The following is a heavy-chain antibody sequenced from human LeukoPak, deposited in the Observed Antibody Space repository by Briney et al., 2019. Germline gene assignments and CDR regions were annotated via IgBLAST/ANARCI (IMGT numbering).Heavy chain of an antibody. Sequence: SETLSLTCTVSGGSISSGDYYWSWIRQPPGKGLEWIGYIYYSGSTYYNPSLKSRVTISVDTSKNQFSLKLSSVTAADTAVYYCARGGAYSSSWNWFDPWGQGTLVTVSS. CDR3: ARGGAYSSSWNWFDP. CDR2: IYYSGST. D-gene: IGHD6-13*01. CDR1: GGSISSGDYY. J-gene: IGHJ5*02. V-gene: IGHV4-30-4*02.